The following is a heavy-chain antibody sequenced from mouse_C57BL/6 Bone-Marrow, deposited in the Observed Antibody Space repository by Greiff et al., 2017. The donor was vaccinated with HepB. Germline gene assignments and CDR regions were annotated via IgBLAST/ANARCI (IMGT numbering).Heavy chain of an antibody. J-gene: IGHJ3*01. Sequence: QVQLKESGSELRSPGSSVKLSCKDFDSEVFPIADMSWVRQKPGHGFEWIGGILPSIGRTIYGEKFEDKATLDADTLSNTAYLELNSLTSEDSAIYYCARGGDWDEEAWFAYWGQGTLVTVSA. D-gene: IGHD4-1*01. V-gene: IGHV15-2*01. CDR3: ARGGDWDEEAWFAY. CDR2: ILPSIGRT. CDR1: DSEVFPIAD.